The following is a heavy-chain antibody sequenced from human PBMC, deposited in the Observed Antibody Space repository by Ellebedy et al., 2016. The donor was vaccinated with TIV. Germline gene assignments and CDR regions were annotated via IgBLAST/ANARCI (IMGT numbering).Heavy chain of an antibody. J-gene: IGHJ6*02. Sequence: PGGSLRLSCAASGFTFSSYSMNWVRQAPGKGLEWVSYISSSSSTIYYADSVKGRFTISRDNAKNSLYLQMNSLRDEDTAVYYCARDLQGSTVYYYYYGMDVWGQGTTVTVSS. CDR2: ISSSSSTI. CDR3: ARDLQGSTVYYYYYGMDV. D-gene: IGHD2-2*01. V-gene: IGHV3-48*02. CDR1: GFTFSSYS.